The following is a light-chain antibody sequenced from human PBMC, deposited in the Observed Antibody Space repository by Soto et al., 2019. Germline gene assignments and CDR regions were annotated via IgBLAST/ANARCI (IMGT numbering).Light chain of an antibody. CDR3: QQYGSSPIT. CDR1: QSVNIY. J-gene: IGKJ5*01. V-gene: IGKV3D-15*02. CDR2: GAS. Sequence: EIVMTQSPATLSVSPGERATLSCRASQSVNIYLAWYQQKPGQAPRLLIFGASYRATGIPARFSGSGSGTEFNLTISSLQSEDFAVYYCQQYGSSPITFGQGTRLEIK.